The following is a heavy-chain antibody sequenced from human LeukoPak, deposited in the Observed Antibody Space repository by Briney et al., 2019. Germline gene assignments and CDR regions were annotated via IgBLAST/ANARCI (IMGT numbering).Heavy chain of an antibody. Sequence: SVKVSCKASGGTFSSYAFSWVRQAPGQGLEWMGGIIPIVGTTNYAQMFQGRVTITADESSSTAYMELSSLRSEDTAVYYCARGGYYYDSSGYSHLPDYWGQGTLVTVSA. CDR3: ARGGYYYDSSGYSHLPDY. CDR2: IIPIVGTT. CDR1: GGTFSSYA. V-gene: IGHV1-69*01. D-gene: IGHD3-22*01. J-gene: IGHJ4*02.